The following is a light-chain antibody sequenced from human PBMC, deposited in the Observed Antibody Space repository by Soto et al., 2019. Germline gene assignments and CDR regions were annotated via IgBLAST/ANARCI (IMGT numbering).Light chain of an antibody. CDR3: CSFTSSNTYV. Sequence: QSALTQPASVSGSPGQSITISCTGTSSDVGDYNYVSWYQQHPGKAPKLMIYEVSSRPSGVSNRFSGSKSGNTASLTISGLQAEDEADYYCCSFTSSNTYVFGTGTKVTVL. J-gene: IGLJ1*01. CDR1: SSDVGDYNY. CDR2: EVS. V-gene: IGLV2-14*01.